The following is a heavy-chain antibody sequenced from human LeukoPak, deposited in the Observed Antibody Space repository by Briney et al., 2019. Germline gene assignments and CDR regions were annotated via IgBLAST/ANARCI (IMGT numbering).Heavy chain of an antibody. J-gene: IGHJ6*02. Sequence: GGSLRLSCAASGFTFSSYSMNWVRQAPGKGLEWVSYISSSSSTIYYADSVKGRFTISRDNAKNSLYLQMNSLRAEDTAVYYCAREWGAAGTSYYYGMDVWGQGTTVTVSS. CDR1: GFTFSSYS. CDR2: ISSSSSTI. CDR3: AREWGAAGTSYYYGMDV. D-gene: IGHD6-13*01. V-gene: IGHV3-48*01.